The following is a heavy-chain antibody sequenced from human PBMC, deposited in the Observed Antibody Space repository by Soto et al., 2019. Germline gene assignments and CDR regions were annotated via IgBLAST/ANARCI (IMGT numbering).Heavy chain of an antibody. D-gene: IGHD6-13*01. CDR3: ATAGGRYSSSWYYFDY. CDR1: GGSISSSSYY. J-gene: IGHJ4*02. Sequence: QLQLQESGPGLVKPSETLSLTCTVSGGSISSSSYYWGWIRQPPGKGLEWIGSIYYSGSTYYNPSLKSRVTISVDTSKNQFSLKLSSVTAADTAVYYCATAGGRYSSSWYYFDYWGQGTLVTVSS. V-gene: IGHV4-39*01. CDR2: IYYSGST.